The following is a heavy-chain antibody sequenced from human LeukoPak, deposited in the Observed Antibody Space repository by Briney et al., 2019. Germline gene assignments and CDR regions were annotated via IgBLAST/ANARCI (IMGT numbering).Heavy chain of an antibody. Sequence: PGGSLRLSCAASRFTFSSYEMNWVRQAPGKGLEWVSYISSSGSTIYYADSVKGRFTISRDNAKNSLYLQMNSLRAEDTAVYYCARDGDYDSSGYDYWGQGTLVTVSS. V-gene: IGHV3-48*03. J-gene: IGHJ4*02. CDR2: ISSSGSTI. CDR3: ARDGDYDSSGYDY. CDR1: RFTFSSYE. D-gene: IGHD3-22*01.